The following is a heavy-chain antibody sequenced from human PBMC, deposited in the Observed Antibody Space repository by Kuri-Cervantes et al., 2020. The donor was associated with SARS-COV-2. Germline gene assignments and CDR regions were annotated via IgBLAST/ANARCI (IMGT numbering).Heavy chain of an antibody. D-gene: IGHD2-15*01. V-gene: IGHV3-48*03. CDR1: GFTFSSYE. J-gene: IGHJ3*02. CDR2: ISSTGDTI. Sequence: GGSLRLSCAASGFTFSSYEMNWVRQTPGKGLEWVSYISSTGDTIYYADSLKGGFTISRDNSKNTLYLQMNSLRAEDTAVYYCAKLGGGILAPDIWGQGTMVTVSS. CDR3: AKLGGGILAPDI.